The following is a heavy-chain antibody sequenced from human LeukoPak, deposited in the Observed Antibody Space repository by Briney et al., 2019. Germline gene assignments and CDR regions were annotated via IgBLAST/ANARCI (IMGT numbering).Heavy chain of an antibody. CDR1: RFTLSSHW. D-gene: IGHD1-26*01. J-gene: IGHJ4*02. V-gene: IGHV3-7*05. CDR3: VRSGGY. CDR2: IKEDGSEK. Sequence: GGSLRLSCAASRFTLSSHWMNWVRQAPGKGLEWVANIKEDGSEKYYVDSVKGRFTISRDNAKNSLCLQMNSLRAEDTAIYYCVRSGGYWGQGTLVTVSS.